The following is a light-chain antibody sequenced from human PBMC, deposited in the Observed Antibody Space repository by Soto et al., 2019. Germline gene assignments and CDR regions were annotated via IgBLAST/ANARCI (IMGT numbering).Light chain of an antibody. V-gene: IGLV2-14*01. CDR1: SSDGGGYNY. J-gene: IGLJ3*02. CDR3: CSYTSSSTPGV. CDR2: EVS. Sequence: QSVLTQPASVSGSPGPSINISCTGTSSDGGGYNYVSWYQQHPGKAPKLMIYEVSNRTSGVSNRFSGSKSGNTAYLTISGLQAQDEADDYCCSYTSSSTPGVFGGGTQLTVL.